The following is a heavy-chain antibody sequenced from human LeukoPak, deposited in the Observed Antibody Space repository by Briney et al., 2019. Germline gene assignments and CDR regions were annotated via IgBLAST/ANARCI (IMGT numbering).Heavy chain of an antibody. CDR2: IYYSGST. D-gene: IGHD6-19*01. CDR3: ARGGGLRYNSGWYWYFDY. V-gene: IGHV4-59*01. CDR1: GGSISSYY. J-gene: IGHJ4*02. Sequence: SETLSLACTVSGGSISSYYWSWIRQPPGKGLEWIGYIYYSGSTNYNPSLKSRVTISVDTSKNHFSLKLSSVTAADTAVYYCARGGGLRYNSGWYWYFDYWGQGTLVTVSS.